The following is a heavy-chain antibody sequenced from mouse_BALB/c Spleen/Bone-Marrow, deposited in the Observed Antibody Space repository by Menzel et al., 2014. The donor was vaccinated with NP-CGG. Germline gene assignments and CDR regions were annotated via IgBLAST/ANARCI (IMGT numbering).Heavy chain of an antibody. D-gene: IGHD1-1*01. J-gene: IGHJ4*01. Sequence: QVQLQQSGPGLVAPSQSLSITCTVSGFSLTSYGVHWVRQPPGKVLEWLGVIWAGGSTNYNPALMSRLSISKDNSKSQVFLKMNSLQTDDTAMYYCARGSYYEGAMDYWGQGTSATVSS. CDR3: ARGSYYEGAMDY. CDR1: GFSLTSYG. CDR2: IWAGGST. V-gene: IGHV2-9*02.